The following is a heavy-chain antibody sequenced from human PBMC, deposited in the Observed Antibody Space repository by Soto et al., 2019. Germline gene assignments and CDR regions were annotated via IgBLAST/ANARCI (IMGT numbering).Heavy chain of an antibody. CDR3: AREVAVAGPPGGDAFDI. CDR2: ISSSGSTI. D-gene: IGHD6-19*01. V-gene: IGHV3-48*03. CDR1: GFTFSSYE. Sequence: EVQLVESGGGLVQPGGSLRLSCAASGFTFSSYEMNWVRQAPGKGLEWVSYISSSGSTIYYADSVKGRFTISRDNAKNSLYLQMNSLRAEDTAVYYCAREVAVAGPPGGDAFDIWGQGTMVTVS. J-gene: IGHJ3*02.